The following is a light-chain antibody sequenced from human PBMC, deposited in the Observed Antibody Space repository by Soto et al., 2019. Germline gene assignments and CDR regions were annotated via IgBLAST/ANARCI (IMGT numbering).Light chain of an antibody. CDR1: SKDVGSYTY. J-gene: IGLJ1*01. V-gene: IGLV2-14*01. CDR2: DVS. Sequence: HSVLNQAASVSGSPGQSITISCPGTSKDVGSYTYISWYQQHPGKAPKVMIHDVSIRPSGVSNRFSGSKSGNTASLTISGLQAEVEADYSCVSYTSSSTYVFGPGTKVTVL. CDR3: VSYTSSSTYV.